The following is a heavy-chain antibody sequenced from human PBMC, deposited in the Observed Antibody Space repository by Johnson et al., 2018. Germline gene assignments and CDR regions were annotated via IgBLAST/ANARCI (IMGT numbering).Heavy chain of an antibody. D-gene: IGHD3-3*01. CDR3: ATGGYRRSGPPDV. J-gene: IGHJ6*04. V-gene: IGHV3-30*03. CDR1: ELTFSSYE. Sequence: QVQLVQSGGGVVQPKRSLRLSCAASELTFSSYEMHWVRQAPGKGLEWMAVISQDGRYKYYAYSVKGRITISRDNSKKTLYVQMNSLRPEDTAVYYCATGGYRRSGPPDVWGKGTTVTVSS. CDR2: ISQDGRYK.